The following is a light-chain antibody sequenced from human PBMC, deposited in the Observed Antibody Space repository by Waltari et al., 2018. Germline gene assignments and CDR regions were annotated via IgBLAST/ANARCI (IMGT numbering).Light chain of an antibody. Sequence: QSVVTQPPSASGTPGQRVTISCSGSSSNIGDNHVYWYQQVPGTAPKLLVHTNKALPSGVPSRFPGSKSGTSASLAIYGLRSEDEADYYCASCDDKLNAWVIGGGTRLTVL. J-gene: IGLJ3*02. V-gene: IGLV1-47*01. CDR2: TNK. CDR3: ASCDDKLNAWV. CDR1: SSNIGDNH.